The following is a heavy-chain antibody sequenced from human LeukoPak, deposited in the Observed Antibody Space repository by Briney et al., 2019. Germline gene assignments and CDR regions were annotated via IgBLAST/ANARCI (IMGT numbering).Heavy chain of an antibody. Sequence: SETLSLTCTVSGGSISSGGYYWSWIRQHPGKGLEWIGYIYYSGSTYYNPSLKSRVTISVDTSKNQFSLKLSSVTAADTAVYYCASDNDYGDKFDYWGQGTLVTVSS. V-gene: IGHV4-31*03. D-gene: IGHD4-17*01. CDR1: GGSISSGGYY. J-gene: IGHJ4*02. CDR3: ASDNDYGDKFDY. CDR2: IYYSGST.